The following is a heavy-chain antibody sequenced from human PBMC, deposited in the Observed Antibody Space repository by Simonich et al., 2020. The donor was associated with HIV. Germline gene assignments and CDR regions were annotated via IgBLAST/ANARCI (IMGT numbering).Heavy chain of an antibody. Sequence: QVQLGQSGTEVKKPGASVKVSCKVSGHTLTELSMHWVRQAPGKGLEWMGGFDPEEGKTSYAKEFQGRVTLTEDTSTDTAYMELSSLRSEDTAVYYCATWEIKDNVLTGYTYWYFDLWGRGTLVTVSS. CDR3: ATWEIKDNVLTGYTYWYFDL. J-gene: IGHJ2*01. D-gene: IGHD3-9*01. CDR2: FDPEEGKT. CDR1: GHTLTELS. V-gene: IGHV1-24*01.